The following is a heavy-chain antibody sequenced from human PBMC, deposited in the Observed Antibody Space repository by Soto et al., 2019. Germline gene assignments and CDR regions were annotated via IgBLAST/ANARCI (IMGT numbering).Heavy chain of an antibody. CDR3: AKEGIAAARGWAWFDP. J-gene: IGHJ5*02. CDR1: GYTFTSYY. D-gene: IGHD6-13*01. V-gene: IGHV1-46*03. Sequence: QVQLVQSGAEVKKPGASVKVSCKASGYTFTSYYMHWVRQAPGQGLEWMGIINPSGGSTSYAQKFQGRVTMTRDTSTSTVYMELSSLRSEDTAVYYCAKEGIAAARGWAWFDPWGQGTLVTVSS. CDR2: INPSGGST.